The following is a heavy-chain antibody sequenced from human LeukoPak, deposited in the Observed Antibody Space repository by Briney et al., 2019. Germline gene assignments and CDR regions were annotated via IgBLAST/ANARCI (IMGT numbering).Heavy chain of an antibody. CDR3: ARHLGISGPTSLTYFDY. V-gene: IGHV3-23*01. CDR2: ISGSGDST. Sequence: SGGSLRLSCAASGFTFSSYAMTWVRQAPGKGLEWISSISGSGDSTYSADSVKGRFTISRDNSKNTLYLQMNSLRADDTAVYYCARHLGISGPTSLTYFDYWGQGTLVTVSS. CDR1: GFTFSSYA. D-gene: IGHD3/OR15-3a*01. J-gene: IGHJ4*02.